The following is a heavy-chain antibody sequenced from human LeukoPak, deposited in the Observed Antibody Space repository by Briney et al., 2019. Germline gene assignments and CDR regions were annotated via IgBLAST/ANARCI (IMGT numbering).Heavy chain of an antibody. Sequence: SETLSLTCTVSGGSISSYYWSWIRQPPGKGLEWIGNIYYSGSTIYNPSLKSRVTMSVDTSKNQFSLKLSSVTAADTAVYYCARGGDYGSENFDPWGQGTLVTVSS. CDR1: GGSISSYY. D-gene: IGHD3-10*01. CDR2: IYYSGST. V-gene: IGHV4-59*12. CDR3: ARGGDYGSENFDP. J-gene: IGHJ5*02.